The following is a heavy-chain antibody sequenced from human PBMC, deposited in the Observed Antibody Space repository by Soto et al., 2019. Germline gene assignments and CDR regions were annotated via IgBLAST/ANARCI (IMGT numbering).Heavy chain of an antibody. D-gene: IGHD6-19*01. V-gene: IGHV3-23*01. J-gene: IGHJ4*02. CDR3: AKGSRNSPYSSGWYVPCVY. CDR1: GFTFSNYA. CDR2: ISGSGGST. Sequence: GGRLRLSCGASGFTFSNYAMSWVRQAPGKGLEWVSAISGSGGSTYYADSVKGRFTISRDNSKNTLYLQMNSLRAEDTAVYYCAKGSRNSPYSSGWYVPCVYWGQGTLVTVSS.